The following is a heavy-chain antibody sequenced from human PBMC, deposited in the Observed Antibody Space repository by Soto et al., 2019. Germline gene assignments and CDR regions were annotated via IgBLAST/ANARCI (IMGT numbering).Heavy chain of an antibody. CDR1: GFTFSSYA. Sequence: PVGSLRLSCAASGFTFSSYAMHWVRQAPGKGLEWVAVISYDGSNKYYADSVKGRFTISRDNSKNTLYLQMNSLRAEDTAVYYCARAGGGLYTWGQGTLVTVSS. CDR3: ARAGGGLYT. V-gene: IGHV3-30-3*01. CDR2: ISYDGSNK. J-gene: IGHJ4*02. D-gene: IGHD3-10*01.